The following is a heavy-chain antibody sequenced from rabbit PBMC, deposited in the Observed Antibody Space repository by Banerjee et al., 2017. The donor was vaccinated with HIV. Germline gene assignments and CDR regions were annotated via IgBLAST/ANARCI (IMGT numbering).Heavy chain of an antibody. V-gene: IGHV1S45*01. CDR3: ARNRGL. CDR2: IGAGTGNT. CDR1: GFDLSKNYA. J-gene: IGHJ4*01. Sequence: QEQLEESGGGLVKPEGSLTLTCKASGFDLSKNYAMCWVRQAPGKGLEWIGCIGAGTGNTWYASWAKGRFTISKTSSTTVTLQMTSLTAADTATYFCARNRGLWGPGTLVTVS.